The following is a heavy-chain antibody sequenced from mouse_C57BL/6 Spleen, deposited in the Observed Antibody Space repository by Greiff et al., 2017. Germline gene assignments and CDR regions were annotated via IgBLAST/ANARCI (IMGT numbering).Heavy chain of an antibody. D-gene: IGHD2-1*01. CDR2: IYPGDGDT. J-gene: IGHJ4*01. Sequence: VQLQQSGPELVKPGASVKISCKASGYAFSSSWMNWVKQRPGKGLEWIGRIYPGDGDTNYNGKFKGKATLTADKSSSTAYMQLSSLTSEDSAVYFCARGGVYYGNYGAMDYWGQGTSVTVSS. CDR1: GYAFSSSW. CDR3: ARGGVYYGNYGAMDY. V-gene: IGHV1-82*01.